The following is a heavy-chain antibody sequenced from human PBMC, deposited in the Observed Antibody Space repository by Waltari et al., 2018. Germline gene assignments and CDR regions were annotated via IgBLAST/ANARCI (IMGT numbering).Heavy chain of an antibody. CDR2: INPNSVGT. CDR1: GYTFTGYY. Sequence: QVQLVQSGAEVNKPGASVKVSCKASGYTFTGYYMHWVRQAPGQGLEWMGWINPNSVGTNYAQKFQGRVTMTRDTSSSTAYMELSRLRSDDTAVYYCARGPEELRLLFDPWGQGTLVTVSS. D-gene: IGHD3-3*01. CDR3: ARGPEELRLLFDP. J-gene: IGHJ5*02. V-gene: IGHV1-2*02.